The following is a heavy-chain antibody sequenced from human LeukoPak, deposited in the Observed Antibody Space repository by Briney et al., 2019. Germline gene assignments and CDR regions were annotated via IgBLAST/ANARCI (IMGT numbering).Heavy chain of an antibody. J-gene: IGHJ5*02. Sequence: ASVKVSCKASGYTFTSYYMHWVRQAPGQGREWMGIINPSGSSTSYAQKFQGRVTMTRDTSTSTVYMELRSLRSEDTAVYYCARDTRNYDLGPQNIMAVWVDLWGQGTLVTVSS. CDR3: ARDTRNYDLGPQNIMAVWVDL. CDR1: GYTFTSYY. D-gene: IGHD3-3*01. V-gene: IGHV1-46*01. CDR2: INPSGSST.